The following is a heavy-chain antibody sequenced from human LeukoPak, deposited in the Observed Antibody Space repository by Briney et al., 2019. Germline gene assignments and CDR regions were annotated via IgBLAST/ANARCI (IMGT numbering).Heavy chain of an antibody. J-gene: IGHJ4*02. Sequence: GGSLRLSCAAFGFTFSSYAMSWVRQAPGKGLEWVSGISSFGDNTYYADSVKGRLTISRDNSENTLYLQMNSLRVDDTAVYYCARDRFYYDSSGYGLLTDWGQGTLVTVSS. CDR3: ARDRFYYDSSGYGLLTD. CDR2: ISSFGDNT. CDR1: GFTFSSYA. D-gene: IGHD3-22*01. V-gene: IGHV3-23*01.